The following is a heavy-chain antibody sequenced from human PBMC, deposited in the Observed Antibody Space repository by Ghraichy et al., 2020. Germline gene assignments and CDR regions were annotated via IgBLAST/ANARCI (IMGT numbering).Heavy chain of an antibody. D-gene: IGHD3-10*01. CDR2: ISSSGSTI. V-gene: IGHV3-48*03. CDR3: ARGELRYSLGTV. J-gene: IGHJ6*02. Sequence: GGSLRLSCAASGFTFSSYEMNWVRQAPGKGLEWVSYISSSGSTIYYADSVKGRFTISRDNAKNSLYLQMNSLRAEDTAVYYCARGELRYSLGTVWGQGTTGTVSS. CDR1: GFTFSSYE.